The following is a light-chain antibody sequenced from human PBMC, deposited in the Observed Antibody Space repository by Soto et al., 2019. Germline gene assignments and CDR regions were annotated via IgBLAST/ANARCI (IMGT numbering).Light chain of an antibody. CDR2: AAS. V-gene: IGKV1-39*01. Sequence: DIQMTQSPSTLSASVGSRVTITCRASRGVGSFLNWYQQTPGKAPKRLIYAASNLQSGVPSNFSGSGSGTEFTLTINSLQPEELATYYCQQSYSAWTFGQGTKVDI. CDR1: RGVGSF. J-gene: IGKJ1*01. CDR3: QQSYSAWT.